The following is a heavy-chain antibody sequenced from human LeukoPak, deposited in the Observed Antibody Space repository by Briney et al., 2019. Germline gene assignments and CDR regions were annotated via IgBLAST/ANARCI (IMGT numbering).Heavy chain of an antibody. CDR2: INPNSGGT. V-gene: IGHV1-2*06. CDR3: ARTRLRFFDY. D-gene: IGHD4-17*01. J-gene: IGHJ4*02. CDR1: DYTFSSYG. Sequence: GASVKVSCKASDYTFSSYGISWVRQAPGQGPEWMGRINPNSGGTNYAQKFQGRVTMTRDTSISTAYMELSRLRSDDTAVYYCARTRLRFFDYWGQGTLVTVSS.